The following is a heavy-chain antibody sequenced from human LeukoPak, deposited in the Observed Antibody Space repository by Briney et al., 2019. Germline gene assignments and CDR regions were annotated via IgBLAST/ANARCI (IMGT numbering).Heavy chain of an antibody. V-gene: IGHV3-64*01. Sequence: GGSLRLSCAASGFTFSSYAMHWVRQAPGKGLEYVSAISSNGGSTSYANSVKGRFTISRDNSKNTLYLQMGSLRAEDMAVYYCARDVRPDYWGQGTLVTVST. CDR3: ARDVRPDY. CDR2: ISSNGGST. D-gene: IGHD6-6*01. CDR1: GFTFSSYA. J-gene: IGHJ4*02.